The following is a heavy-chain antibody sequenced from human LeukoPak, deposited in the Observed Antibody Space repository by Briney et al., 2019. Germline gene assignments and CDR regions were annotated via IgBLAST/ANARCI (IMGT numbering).Heavy chain of an antibody. CDR1: GFTFSSYW. Sequence: GGSLRLSCAASGFTFSSYWMHWVRQAPGKGLVWVSRINSDGSSTSYADSVKGRFTISRDNAKNTMYLQTNSLRAADTAVYYCARDPPGQREVAGRAFDYWGQGTLVTVSS. J-gene: IGHJ4*02. CDR3: ARDPPGQREVAGRAFDY. D-gene: IGHD6-19*01. V-gene: IGHV3-74*01. CDR2: INSDGSST.